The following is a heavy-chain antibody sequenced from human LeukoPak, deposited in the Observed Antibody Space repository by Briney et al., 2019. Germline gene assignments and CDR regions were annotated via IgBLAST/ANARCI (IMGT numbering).Heavy chain of an antibody. CDR2: ISYDGSNK. CDR1: GFTFSSYG. V-gene: IGHV3-30*18. Sequence: GGSLRLSCAASGFTFSSYGMHWVRQAPGKGLEWVAVISYDGSNKYYADSVKGRFTISRDNSKNTLYLQMNSLRAEDTAVYYCAKDLGLLWFGPGDWGQGTLVTVSS. D-gene: IGHD3-10*01. CDR3: AKDLGLLWFGPGD. J-gene: IGHJ4*02.